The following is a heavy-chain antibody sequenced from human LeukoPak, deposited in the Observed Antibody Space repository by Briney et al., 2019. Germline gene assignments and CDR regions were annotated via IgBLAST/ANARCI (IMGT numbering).Heavy chain of an antibody. CDR1: GFTFDDYA. CDR3: AKDSGSGSYYPTNWFDP. D-gene: IGHD3-10*01. J-gene: IGHJ5*02. CDR2: ISWDGDNT. V-gene: IGHV3-43D*03. Sequence: PGGSLRLSCAASGFTFDDYAMHWVRQAPGKGLDWVSLISWDGDNTYYADSVKGRFTISRDNSKNSLYLQMNSLRAEDTALYYCAKDSGSGSYYPTNWFDPWGQGTLVTVSS.